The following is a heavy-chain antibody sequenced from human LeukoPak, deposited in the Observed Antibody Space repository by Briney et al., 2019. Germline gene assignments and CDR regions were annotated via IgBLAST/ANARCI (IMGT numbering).Heavy chain of an antibody. CDR1: GGTFSSYA. CDR3: AREDYYDSSVHY. V-gene: IGHV1-69*13. Sequence: SVKVSCKASGGTFSSYAISWVRQAPGQGLEWMGGIIPIFGTANYAQKFQGRVTITADESTSTGYMELSSLRSEDTAVYYCAREDYYDSSVHYWGQGTLVTVSS. J-gene: IGHJ4*02. D-gene: IGHD3-22*01. CDR2: IIPIFGTA.